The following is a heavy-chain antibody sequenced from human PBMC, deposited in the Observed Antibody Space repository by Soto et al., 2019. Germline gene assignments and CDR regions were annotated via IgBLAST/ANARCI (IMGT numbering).Heavy chain of an antibody. Sequence: QVQLVQSGAEVKKPGASVKVSCKASGYTFTSYGISWVRQAPGQGLEWMGWISAYNGNTNYAQKLQGRVTMTTDTTTRTAYMELRSLKSYDTAVYYCARPGSYSWSYQVFDYWGQGTLVTVSS. CDR2: ISAYNGNT. CDR1: GYTFTSYG. D-gene: IGHD1-26*01. V-gene: IGHV1-18*01. CDR3: ARPGSYSWSYQVFDY. J-gene: IGHJ4*02.